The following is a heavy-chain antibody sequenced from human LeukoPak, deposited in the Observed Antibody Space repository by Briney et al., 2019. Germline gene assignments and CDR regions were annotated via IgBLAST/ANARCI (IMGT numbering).Heavy chain of an antibody. CDR3: ARDPTTEETVPYYFDD. J-gene: IGHJ4*02. D-gene: IGHD4-23*01. V-gene: IGHV4-34*01. Sequence: SETLSLTCAVSAGTFIGYHWNWIRQSPGKGLEGIAEINHRGGTNYNPSLKSRVTISIDTSKNQFSLQLKSVTAADTAVYFCARDPTTEETVPYYFDDWGQGTLVTVSS. CDR2: INHRGGT. CDR1: AGTFIGYH.